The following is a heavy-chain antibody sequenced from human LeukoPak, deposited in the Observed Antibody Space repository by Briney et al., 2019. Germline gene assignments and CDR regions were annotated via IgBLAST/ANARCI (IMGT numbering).Heavy chain of an antibody. V-gene: IGHV4-34*01. CDR2: INHSGST. D-gene: IGHD1-26*01. Sequence: SETLSLTCAVYGGSFSGYYWSWIRQPPGKGLEGIGEINHSGSTNYNPSLKSRVTISVDTSKHQFSLKLSSVTAADTAVYYCARYRGRGSYYGYWRQGTLVTVSS. CDR3: ARYRGRGSYYGY. CDR1: GGSFSGYY. J-gene: IGHJ4*02.